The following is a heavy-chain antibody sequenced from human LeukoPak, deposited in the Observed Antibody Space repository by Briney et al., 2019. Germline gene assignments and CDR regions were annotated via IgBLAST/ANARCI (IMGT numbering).Heavy chain of an antibody. V-gene: IGHV4-34*01. CDR2: INHSGST. CDR3: ARDIVVVPAAILGHDYYYYMDV. J-gene: IGHJ6*03. Sequence: SETLSLTCAVYGGSFSGYYWSWIRQPPGKGLEWIGEINHSGSTNYNPSLKSRVTISVDTSKNQFSLKLSSVTAADTAVYYCARDIVVVPAAILGHDYYYYMDVWGKGTTVTVSS. D-gene: IGHD2-2*02. CDR1: GGSFSGYY.